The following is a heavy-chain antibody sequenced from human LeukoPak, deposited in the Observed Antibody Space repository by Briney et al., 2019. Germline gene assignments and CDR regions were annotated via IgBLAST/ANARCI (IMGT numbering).Heavy chain of an antibody. CDR1: GGSFSGYY. D-gene: IGHD3-10*01. CDR3: ARDRVWFGELSVFDY. V-gene: IGHV4-34*01. J-gene: IGHJ4*02. Sequence: PSETLSLTCAVYGGSFSGYYWSWIRQSPGKGLEWIGEINHSGSTKYNPSLKSRVTISVDTSKDQFSLKLSSVTAADTAVYYCARDRVWFGELSVFDYWGQGTLVTVSS. CDR2: INHSGST.